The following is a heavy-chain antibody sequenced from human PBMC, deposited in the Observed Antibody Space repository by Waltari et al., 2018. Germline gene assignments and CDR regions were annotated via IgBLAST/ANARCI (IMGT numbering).Heavy chain of an antibody. CDR2: MTWDGGVT. CDR1: GFTFSTYW. D-gene: IGHD6-19*01. V-gene: IGHV3-74*01. Sequence: EVQLVESGGGLVQPGGSLTLSCAASGFTFSTYWMHWVRQAQGKGQVWFQSMTWDGGVTGYADSGKGRFTSSRDNAKNTVYLQRNSLRAEDSAFYYCVRGVAVAGNPNWFDPWGQGTLVTVSS. J-gene: IGHJ5*02. CDR3: VRGVAVAGNPNWFDP.